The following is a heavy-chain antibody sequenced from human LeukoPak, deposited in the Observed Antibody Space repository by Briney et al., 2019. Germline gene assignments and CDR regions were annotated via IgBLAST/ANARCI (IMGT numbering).Heavy chain of an antibody. CDR1: GGSISSGSYY. D-gene: IGHD3-16*01. Sequence: SETLSLTCTVSGGSISSGSYYWSWIRQPAGKGLEWIGSVRYSGTTYYNPSLKSRVTMSVDTSKNQFSLKLSSVTAADTAVYYCASSFRVTSLRQPGDGYYYYYMDVWGKGTTVTVSS. CDR3: ASSFRVTSLRQPGDGYYYYYMDV. J-gene: IGHJ6*03. CDR2: VRYSGTT. V-gene: IGHV4-39*07.